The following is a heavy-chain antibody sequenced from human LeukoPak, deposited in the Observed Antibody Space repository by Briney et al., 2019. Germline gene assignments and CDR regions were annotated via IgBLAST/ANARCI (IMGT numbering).Heavy chain of an antibody. J-gene: IGHJ6*02. CDR1: GCSFTSYW. D-gene: IGHD3-3*01. V-gene: IGHV5-51*01. Sequence: GESLKISCKGSGCSFTSYWIGWVRQMPGKGLEWMGIIYPGDSDTRYSPSFQGQVTISADKSISTAYLQWSSLKASGTAMYYCARLRVTDFWSGYYYGMDVWGQGTTVTVSS. CDR2: IYPGDSDT. CDR3: ARLRVTDFWSGYYYGMDV.